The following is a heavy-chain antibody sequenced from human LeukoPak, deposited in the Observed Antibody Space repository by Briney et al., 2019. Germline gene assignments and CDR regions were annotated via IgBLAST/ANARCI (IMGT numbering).Heavy chain of an antibody. V-gene: IGHV4-34*01. CDR2: INHSGST. CDR1: GGSFSGYY. CDR3: ARDYSGYDSDAFDI. Sequence: SKTLSLTCAVYGGSFSGYYWSWIRQPSGKGLEWIGEINHSGSTNYNPSLKSRVTISVDTSKNQFSLKLSSVTAADTAVYYCARDYSGYDSDAFDIWGQGTMVTVSS. J-gene: IGHJ3*02. D-gene: IGHD5-12*01.